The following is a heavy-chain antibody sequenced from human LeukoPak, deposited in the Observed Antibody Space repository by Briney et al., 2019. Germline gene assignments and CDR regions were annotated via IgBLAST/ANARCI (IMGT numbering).Heavy chain of an antibody. V-gene: IGHV1-18*04. CDR3: ARGLPYGDYRAFDI. D-gene: IGHD4-17*01. CDR2: ISAYNGNT. Sequence: GASVKVSCKASGYTFTSYYMHWVRQAPGQGLEWMGWISAYNGNTNYAQKLQGRVTMTTDTSTSTAYMELRSLRSDDTAVYYCARGLPYGDYRAFDIWGQGTMVTVSS. CDR1: GYTFTSYY. J-gene: IGHJ3*02.